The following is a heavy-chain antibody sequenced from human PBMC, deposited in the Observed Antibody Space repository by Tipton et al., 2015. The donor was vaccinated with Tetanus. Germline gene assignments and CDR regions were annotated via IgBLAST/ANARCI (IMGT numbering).Heavy chain of an antibody. Sequence: TLSLTCAVYHGSFSGYYWNWIRQPPGKGLEWIGEIDPTGTNNYNPSLKSRVTMSVDASKKQFSLKLTSVTAADTAVYYCARWIAVTGTDFDFWGQGTLVTVSS. CDR3: ARWIAVTGTDFDF. V-gene: IGHV4-34*01. CDR2: IDPTGTN. CDR1: HGSFSGYY. D-gene: IGHD6-19*01. J-gene: IGHJ4*02.